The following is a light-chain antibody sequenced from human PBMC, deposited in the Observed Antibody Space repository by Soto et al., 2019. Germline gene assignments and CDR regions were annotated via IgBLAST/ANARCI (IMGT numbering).Light chain of an antibody. CDR3: QQYTSFSWS. CDR1: QSVFSW. CDR2: DAS. Sequence: DIQMTQSPSTLSASVGDRVTITCRASQSVFSWLVWYQQKPGQAPKLLIYDASTLEGGVPSRFSGSGSGTEFTLTIGGLQPDDFATYHCQQYTSFSWSFGQGTKGEVK. J-gene: IGKJ1*01. V-gene: IGKV1-5*01.